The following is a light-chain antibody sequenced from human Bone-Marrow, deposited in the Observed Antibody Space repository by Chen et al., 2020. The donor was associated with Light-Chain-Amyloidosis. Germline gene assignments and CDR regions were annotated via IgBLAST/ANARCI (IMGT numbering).Light chain of an antibody. V-gene: IGLV2-14*01. CDR1: SGDVGTYNY. CDR2: AVR. Sequence: QSALTQPASVSGSPGQSITISCTGTSGDVGTYNYVSWYQQHPGQAPKVMIYAVRNRPSGVSNRFSGSKSGNTASLTISGLQAEDEADYYCSSFTSSSSYVFGPGTKVTVL. CDR3: SSFTSSSSYV. J-gene: IGLJ1*01.